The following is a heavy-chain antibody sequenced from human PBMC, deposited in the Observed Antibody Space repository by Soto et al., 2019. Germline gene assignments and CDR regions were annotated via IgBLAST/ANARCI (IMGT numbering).Heavy chain of an antibody. V-gene: IGHV3-23*01. CDR3: AKGASRLWFGESLSYYYYGMDV. Sequence: GGSLRLSCAASGFTFSSYAMSWVRQAPGKGLEWVSAISGSGGSTYYADSVKGRFTISRDNSKNRLYLQMNSLGAEDTAVYYCAKGASRLWFGESLSYYYYGMDVWGQGTTVTVSS. J-gene: IGHJ6*02. CDR1: GFTFSSYA. D-gene: IGHD3-10*01. CDR2: ISGSGGST.